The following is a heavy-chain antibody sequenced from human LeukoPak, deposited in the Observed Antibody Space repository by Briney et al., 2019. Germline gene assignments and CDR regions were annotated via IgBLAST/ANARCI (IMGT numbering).Heavy chain of an antibody. J-gene: IGHJ5*02. CDR3: ARVHGSGSPWMNFDP. CDR2: INPNSGGT. V-gene: IGHV1-2*02. CDR1: GYTLTGYY. D-gene: IGHD3-10*01. Sequence: ASVKVSCKASGYTLTGYYMQWVRQAPGQGLEWMGWINPNSGGTNYAQNFQGRVTMTRDTSISTAYMELRGLISDDTAVYYCARVHGSGSPWMNFDPWGQGTLVTVSS.